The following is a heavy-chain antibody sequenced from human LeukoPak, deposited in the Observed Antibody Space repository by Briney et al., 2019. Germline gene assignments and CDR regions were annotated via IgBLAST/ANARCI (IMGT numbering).Heavy chain of an antibody. CDR2: IYHSGST. D-gene: IGHD3-10*01. V-gene: IGHV4-30-2*01. CDR1: GGSISSGGYS. CDR3: ARIGSGSPNRSNWFDP. J-gene: IGHJ5*02. Sequence: SQTLSLTCAVSGGSISSGGYSWSWIRQPPGKGLEWIGYIYHSGSTYYNPSLKIRGTISVDRSKNQFSLKLSSVTAADTAVYYCARIGSGSPNRSNWFDPWGQGTLVTVSS.